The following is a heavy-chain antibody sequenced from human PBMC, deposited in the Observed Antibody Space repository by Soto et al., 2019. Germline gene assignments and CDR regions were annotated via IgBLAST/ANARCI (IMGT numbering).Heavy chain of an antibody. Sequence: SETLSLTCTVSGGSISSYYWSWIRQPPGKGLEWIGYIYYSGSTNYNPSLKSRVTISVDTSKNQFSLKLSSVTAADTAVYYCARDVSYYGSGSYPNWFDPWGQGTLVTVSS. J-gene: IGHJ5*02. CDR3: ARDVSYYGSGSYPNWFDP. D-gene: IGHD3-10*01. CDR2: IYYSGST. V-gene: IGHV4-59*01. CDR1: GGSISSYY.